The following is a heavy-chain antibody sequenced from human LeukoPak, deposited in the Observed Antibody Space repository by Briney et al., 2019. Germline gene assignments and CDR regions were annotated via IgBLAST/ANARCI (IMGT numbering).Heavy chain of an antibody. D-gene: IGHD2-2*01. CDR2: ISAYNGNT. Sequence: ASVKVSCRASGYTFTSYGISWVRQAPGQGLEWMGWISAYNGNTNYAQKLQGRVTMTTDTSTSTAYMELRSLRSDDTAVYYCAISTLFSAAMNFDYWGQGTLVTVPS. CDR3: AISTLFSAAMNFDY. V-gene: IGHV1-18*04. J-gene: IGHJ4*02. CDR1: GYTFTSYG.